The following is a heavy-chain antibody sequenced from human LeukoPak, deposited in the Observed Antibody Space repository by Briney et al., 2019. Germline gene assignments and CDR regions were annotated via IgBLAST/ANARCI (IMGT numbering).Heavy chain of an antibody. V-gene: IGHV1-8*01. Sequence: ASVKVSCKASGYTFTTYDINWVRQAPGQGLEWMGWMNPNSGNTGFAQKFQGRVTMTRNTAISTAYMELSSLRSEDTAVYYCARGVAGFGPDWFDPWGQGTLVTVSS. CDR2: MNPNSGNT. CDR1: GYTFTTYD. D-gene: IGHD6-19*01. CDR3: ARGVAGFGPDWFDP. J-gene: IGHJ5*02.